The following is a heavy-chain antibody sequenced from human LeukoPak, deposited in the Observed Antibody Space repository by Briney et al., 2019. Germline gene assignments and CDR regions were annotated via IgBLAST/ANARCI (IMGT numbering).Heavy chain of an antibody. V-gene: IGHV4-34*01. CDR2: INHSGST. CDR1: GGSFSGYY. CDR3: ARGNSDHRSFDY. J-gene: IGHJ4*02. Sequence: SETLSLTCAVYGGSFSGYYWSWIRQPPGKGLEWIGEINHSGSTNYNPSLKSRVTISVDTSKNQFSLKLNSVTPEDTAVYYCARGNSDHRSFDYWGQGTRVTVSS. D-gene: IGHD1-1*01.